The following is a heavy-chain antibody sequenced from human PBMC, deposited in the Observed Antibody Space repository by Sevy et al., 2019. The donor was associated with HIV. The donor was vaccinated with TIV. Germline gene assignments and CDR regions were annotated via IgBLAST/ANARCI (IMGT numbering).Heavy chain of an antibody. CDR2: MNLNIGST. V-gene: IGHV1-8*01. CDR3: ARGIQAGVDY. Sequence: ASVKVSCKASGYTFNLLDINWVRQAPGQGPGWMGWMNLNIGSTGYAQKFQGRVTMTRDTSISTAYMELSSLTSEDTAVYYGARGIQAGVDYWGQGTLVTVSS. D-gene: IGHD3-10*01. CDR1: GYTFNLLD. J-gene: IGHJ4*02.